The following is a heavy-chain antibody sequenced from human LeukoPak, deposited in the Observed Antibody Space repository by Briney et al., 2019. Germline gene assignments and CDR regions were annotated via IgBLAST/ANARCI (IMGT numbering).Heavy chain of an antibody. J-gene: IGHJ4*02. D-gene: IGHD3-3*01. V-gene: IGHV1-69*05. CDR2: IIPTFGTA. CDR3: ARDRGGYYDFWSGYLSFDY. Sequence: GASVKVSCKASGGTFISYAISWVGQAPGQGLEWMGRIIPTFGTANYAQKFHGRVTITTDESTSSAYMQLSSLRSEDTAVYYCARDRGGYYDFWSGYLSFDYWGQGTLVTVSS. CDR1: GGTFISYA.